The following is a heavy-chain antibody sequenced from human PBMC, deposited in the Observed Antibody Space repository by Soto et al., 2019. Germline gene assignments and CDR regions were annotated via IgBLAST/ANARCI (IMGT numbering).Heavy chain of an antibody. CDR2: ISAYNGNT. CDR1: GYTFTSYG. D-gene: IGHD2-2*01. Sequence: QVQLVQSGAEVKKPGASVKVSCKASGYTFTSYGISWVRQAPGQGLEWMGWISAYNGNTNYAQKLQGRVTMTTDTSTSTAYMELRSLRSDDTAVYYCARVLIEDIVVVPAALDYWGQGTLVTVSS. J-gene: IGHJ4*02. CDR3: ARVLIEDIVVVPAALDY. V-gene: IGHV1-18*01.